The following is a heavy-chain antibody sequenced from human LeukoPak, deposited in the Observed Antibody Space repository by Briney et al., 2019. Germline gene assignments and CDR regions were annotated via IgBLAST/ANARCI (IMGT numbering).Heavy chain of an antibody. V-gene: IGHV3-23*01. J-gene: IGHJ4*02. CDR3: ARDGYCSSTSYYKGIDY. CDR2: ISGSGGST. Sequence: GGFLRLSCAASGFTFSSYAMSWVRQAPGKGLEWVSAISGSGGSTYYADSVKGRFTISRDNSKNTLYLQMNSLRAEDTAVYYCARDGYCSSTSYYKGIDYWGQGTLVTVSS. CDR1: GFTFSSYA. D-gene: IGHD2-2*02.